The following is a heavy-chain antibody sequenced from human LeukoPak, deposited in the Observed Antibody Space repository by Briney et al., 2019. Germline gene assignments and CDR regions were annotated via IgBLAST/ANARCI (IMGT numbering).Heavy chain of an antibody. J-gene: IGHJ5*02. CDR2: IYPSDGST. CDR1: GHTFSGYH. D-gene: IGHD4-23*01. Sequence: ASVKVSCKASGHTFSGYHIHWERQAPGQGLEYMGTIYPSDGSTSYAQKFQGRVTMTRDMSSGTVYMELTSLTSEDTAVYYCATNYGGDTGFDSWGLGTLVTVSS. V-gene: IGHV1-46*01. CDR3: ATNYGGDTGFDS.